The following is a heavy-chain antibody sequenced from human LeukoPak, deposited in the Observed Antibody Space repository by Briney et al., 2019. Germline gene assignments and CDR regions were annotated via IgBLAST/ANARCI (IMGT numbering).Heavy chain of an antibody. CDR3: AREGYSYGRTDY. V-gene: IGHV4-61*01. CDR2: IFHSGSI. J-gene: IGHJ4*02. D-gene: IGHD5-18*01. CDR1: GGSVSDGYYY. Sequence: SETLSLTCTVSGGSVSDGYYYWNWIRQPPGKGLEWIGYIFHSGSINNNPSLKSRVTISVDTSKNQFSLKLTSVTAADTAVYYCAREGYSYGRTDYWGQGTLVTVSS.